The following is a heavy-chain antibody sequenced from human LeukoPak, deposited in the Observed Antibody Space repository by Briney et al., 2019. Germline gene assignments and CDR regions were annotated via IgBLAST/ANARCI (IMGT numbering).Heavy chain of an antibody. CDR1: GFTFSSYS. Sequence: GGSLRLSCAASGFTFSSYSMNWVRQAPGKGLEWVSSISSSSSYIYYADSVKGRFTISRDNAKNSLYLQMNSLRAEDTAVYYCARQNGGSRTPGGGNYFDYWGQGTLVTVSS. V-gene: IGHV3-21*01. CDR2: ISSSSSYI. J-gene: IGHJ4*02. D-gene: IGHD3-16*01. CDR3: ARQNGGSRTPGGGNYFDY.